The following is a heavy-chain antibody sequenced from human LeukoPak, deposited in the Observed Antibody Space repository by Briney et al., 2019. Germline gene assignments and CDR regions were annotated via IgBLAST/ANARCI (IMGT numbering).Heavy chain of an antibody. J-gene: IGHJ4*02. V-gene: IGHV4-34*01. CDR2: INHSGST. Sequence: PSETLSLTCAVYGGSFSGYYWSWIRQPPGKGLEWIGEINHSGSTNYNPSLKSRVTISVDTSKNQFSLKLSSVTAADTAVYYCARARVKWDIVVVVAAKYFDYWGQGTLVTVSS. CDR1: GGSFSGYY. D-gene: IGHD2-15*01. CDR3: ARARVKWDIVVVVAAKYFDY.